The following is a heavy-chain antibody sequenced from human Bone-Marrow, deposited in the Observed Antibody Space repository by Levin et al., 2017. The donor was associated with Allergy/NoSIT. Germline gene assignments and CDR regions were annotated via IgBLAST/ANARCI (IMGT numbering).Heavy chain of an antibody. CDR3: ARDDGIQLWPDYYGMDV. CDR2: ISSSSSTI. D-gene: IGHD5-18*01. V-gene: IGHV3-48*01. CDR1: GFTFSSYS. Sequence: AGGSLRLSCAASGFTFSSYSMNWVRQAPGKGLEWVSYISSSSSTIYYADSVKGRFTISRDNAKNSLYLQMNSLRAEDTAVYYCARDDGIQLWPDYYGMDVWGQGTTVTVSS. J-gene: IGHJ6*02.